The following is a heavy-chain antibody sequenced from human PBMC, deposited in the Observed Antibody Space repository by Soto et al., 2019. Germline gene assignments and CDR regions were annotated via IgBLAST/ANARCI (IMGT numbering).Heavy chain of an antibody. Sequence: GGSLRLSCPASGFTFSSYWMSWVRQVPGKGLEWVANIKQDGSEKYYVDSVKGRFTISIYNAKNSLYLQMNSLTAEDTDVYYSARDPGVXVIYPTDSWGHGT. D-gene: IGHD3-22*01. V-gene: IGHV3-7*03. CDR3: ARDPGVXVIYPTDS. J-gene: IGHJ5*01. CDR2: IKQDGSEK. CDR1: GFTFSSYW.